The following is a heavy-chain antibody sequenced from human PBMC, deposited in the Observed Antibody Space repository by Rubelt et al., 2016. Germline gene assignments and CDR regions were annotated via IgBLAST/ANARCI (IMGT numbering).Heavy chain of an antibody. V-gene: IGHV1-69*10. J-gene: IGHJ5*02. Sequence: QVQLVQSGAEVKKPGSSVKVSCKASGGTFSSYAISWVRQAPGQGLEWMGGIIPILGIANYAQKFQGRVTITADKSTSTAYMELRSLRSDDTAVYYCAREMESDTAMVTVWFDPWGQGTLVTVSS. CDR2: IIPILGIA. CDR3: AREMESDTAMVTVWFDP. CDR1: GGTFSSYA. D-gene: IGHD5-18*01.